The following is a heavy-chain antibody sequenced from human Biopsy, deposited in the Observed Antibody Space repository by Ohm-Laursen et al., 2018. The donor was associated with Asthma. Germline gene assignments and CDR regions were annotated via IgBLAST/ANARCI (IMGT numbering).Heavy chain of an antibody. CDR2: IWYDGSNK. CDR3: ARKARHGDYDFDY. V-gene: IGHV3-33*08. Sequence: SLRLSCAASGFTFSNYAMHWVRQAPGKGLEWVAVIWYDGSNKYYADSVKGRFTISRDNSKNTLYLQMNSLRAEDTAVYYCARKARHGDYDFDYWGQGTLVTVSS. J-gene: IGHJ4*02. D-gene: IGHD4-17*01. CDR1: GFTFSNYA.